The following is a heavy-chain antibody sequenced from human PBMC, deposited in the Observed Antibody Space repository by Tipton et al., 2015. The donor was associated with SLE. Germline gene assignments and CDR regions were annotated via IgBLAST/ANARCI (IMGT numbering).Heavy chain of an antibody. CDR1: GGSFSGYY. J-gene: IGHJ4*02. CDR2: INHSGST. D-gene: IGHD3-3*01. V-gene: IGHV4-34*01. Sequence: TLSLTCAVYGGSFSGYYWTWIRQPPGKGLEWIGEINHSGSTNYNPSLKSRVTISVDTSKNQFSLKLSSVTAADTAVYYCARDLRRGVVLPGGYWGQGTLVTVSS. CDR3: ARDLRRGVVLPGGY.